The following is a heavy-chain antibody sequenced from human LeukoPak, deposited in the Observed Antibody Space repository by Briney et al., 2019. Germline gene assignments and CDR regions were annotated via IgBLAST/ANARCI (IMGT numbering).Heavy chain of an antibody. CDR3: ARTPIYDSSGYYYYYYGMDV. J-gene: IGHJ6*02. V-gene: IGHV4-59*01. D-gene: IGHD3-22*01. CDR1: GGSISSYY. Sequence: SETLSLTCTVSGGSISSYYWSWIRQPPGKGLEWIGYIYYSGSTNYNPSLKSRVTISVDTSKNQFSLKLSSVTAADTAVYYCARTPIYDSSGYYYYYYGMDVWGQGTTVTVSS. CDR2: IYYSGST.